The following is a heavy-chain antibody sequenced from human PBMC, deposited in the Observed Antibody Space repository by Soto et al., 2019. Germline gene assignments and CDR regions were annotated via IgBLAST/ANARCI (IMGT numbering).Heavy chain of an antibody. J-gene: IGHJ6*02. CDR2: IYYSGST. CDR1: GGSISSYY. D-gene: IGHD3-10*01. Sequence: KTSETLSLTCTVSGGSISSYYWSWIRQPPGKGLEWIGYIYYSGSTNYNPSLKSRVTISVDTSKNQFSLKLSSVTAADTAVYYCARDRFSVLIWFGESHGTDVWGQGTKVTVSS. CDR3: ARDRFSVLIWFGESHGTDV. V-gene: IGHV4-59*01.